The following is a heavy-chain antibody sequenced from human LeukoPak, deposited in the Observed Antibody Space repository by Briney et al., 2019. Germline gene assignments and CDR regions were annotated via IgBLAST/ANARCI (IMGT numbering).Heavy chain of an antibody. Sequence: SETLSLTCTVSGGSISSGGYYWSWIRQHPGKGLEWIGYIYYSGSTYYNPSLKSRVSISVGTSKNQFSLKLSSVTAADTAVYYCARRSMVIGGNDYWGQGTLVTVSS. CDR2: IYYSGST. D-gene: IGHD5-18*01. CDR3: ARRSMVIGGNDY. V-gene: IGHV4-31*03. J-gene: IGHJ4*02. CDR1: GGSISSGGYY.